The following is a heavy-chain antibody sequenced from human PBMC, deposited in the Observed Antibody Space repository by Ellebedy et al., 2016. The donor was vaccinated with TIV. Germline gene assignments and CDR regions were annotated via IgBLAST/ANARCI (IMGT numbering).Heavy chain of an antibody. D-gene: IGHD1-26*01. Sequence: AASVKVSCKASGYTFTSSAMNWVRQAPGQGLEWMGWINTNTGNPTYAQGFTGRFVFSLDTSVSTAYLQISSLKAEDTAVYYCARSLRGSYYGDWFDPWGQGTLVTVSS. CDR1: GYTFTSSA. V-gene: IGHV7-4-1*02. CDR3: ARSLRGSYYGDWFDP. CDR2: INTNTGNP. J-gene: IGHJ5*02.